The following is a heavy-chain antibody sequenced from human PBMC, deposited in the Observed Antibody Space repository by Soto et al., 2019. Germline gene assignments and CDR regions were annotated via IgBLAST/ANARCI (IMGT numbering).Heavy chain of an antibody. D-gene: IGHD5-18*01. Sequence: ASVKVSCKASGYTFTGYYMHWVRQAPGQGLEWMGWINPNSGGTNYAQKFQGWVTMTRDTSISTAYMELSRLRSDDTAVYYCAREKGYSYAYYYYGMDVWGQGTTVTVSS. CDR1: GYTFTGYY. J-gene: IGHJ6*02. V-gene: IGHV1-2*04. CDR2: INPNSGGT. CDR3: AREKGYSYAYYYYGMDV.